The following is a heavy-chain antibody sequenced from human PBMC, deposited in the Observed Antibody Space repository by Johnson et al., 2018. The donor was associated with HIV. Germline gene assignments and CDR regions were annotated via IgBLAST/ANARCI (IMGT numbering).Heavy chain of an antibody. V-gene: IGHV3-33*06. D-gene: IGHD3-22*01. CDR1: VFTFSNYG. J-gene: IGHJ3*02. CDR3: AKLFLTTDAVDI. Sequence: QVQLVESGGGVVQPGRSLRLSCAESVFTFSNYGMHWVRQAPGKGLEWVAVIWYAGSNKYYADSVKGRFTISRDNSKNTLYLQMNSLRDEDTAVYYWAKLFLTTDAVDIWGQGTMVTVSS. CDR2: IWYAGSNK.